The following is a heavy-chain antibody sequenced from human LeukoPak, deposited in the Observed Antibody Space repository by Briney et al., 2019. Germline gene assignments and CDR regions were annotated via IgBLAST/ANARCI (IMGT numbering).Heavy chain of an antibody. J-gene: IGHJ6*02. CDR3: ARSIAAAGNYYYYGMDV. CDR1: GGTFSSYA. D-gene: IGHD6-13*01. Sequence: ASVKVSCKASGGTFSSYAISWVRQAPGQGLEWMGRIIPILGIANYAQKFQGRVTITADKSTSTAYMELSSLRSEDTAVYYCARSIAAAGNYYYYGMDVWGQGTTVTVSS. CDR2: IIPILGIA. V-gene: IGHV1-69*04.